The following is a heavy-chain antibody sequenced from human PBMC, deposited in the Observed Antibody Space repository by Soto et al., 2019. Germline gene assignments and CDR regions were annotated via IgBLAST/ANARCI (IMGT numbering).Heavy chain of an antibody. V-gene: IGHV4-31*03. CDR2: IYYSGST. CDR3: ARDSAYYDFWSGYSTNWFDP. D-gene: IGHD3-3*01. CDR1: GGSISSGGYY. Sequence: QVQLQESGPGLVTPSQTLSLTCTVSGGSISSGGYYWSWIRPHPGKGLEWIGYIYYSGSTYYNPSLKSRVTISVDTSQNQFSLKLSSVTAADTAVYYCARDSAYYDFWSGYSTNWFDPWGQGTLVTVSS. J-gene: IGHJ5*02.